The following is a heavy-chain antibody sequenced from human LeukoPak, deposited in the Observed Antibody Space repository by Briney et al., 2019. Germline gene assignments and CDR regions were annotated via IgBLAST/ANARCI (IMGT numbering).Heavy chain of an antibody. CDR2: ISAYNGNT. V-gene: IGHV1-18*01. CDR3: ARFGLGKHIEVAGIPFDI. Sequence: GASVKVSCKASGYTFLHYDFNWVRQAPGHGLEWMGWISAYNGNTNYAQKLQGRVTMTTDTSTSTAYMELRSLRSDDTAVYYCARFGLGKHIEVAGIPFDIWGQGTMVTVSS. CDR1: GYTFLHYD. J-gene: IGHJ3*02. D-gene: IGHD6-19*01.